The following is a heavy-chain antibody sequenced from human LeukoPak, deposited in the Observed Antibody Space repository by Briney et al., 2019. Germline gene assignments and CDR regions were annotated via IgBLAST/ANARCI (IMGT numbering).Heavy chain of an antibody. V-gene: IGHV3-48*04. D-gene: IGHD3-22*01. CDR2: ISSSSSTI. CDR3: ARDLAPYYYDSSPGGY. CDR1: GFTFSSYS. J-gene: IGHJ4*02. Sequence: PGGSLRLSCAASGFTFSSYSTNSVRQAPGKGLEWVSYISSSSSTIYYADSVKGRFTISRDNAKSSLYLQMNSLRAEDTAVYYCARDLAPYYYDSSPGGYWGQGTLVTVSS.